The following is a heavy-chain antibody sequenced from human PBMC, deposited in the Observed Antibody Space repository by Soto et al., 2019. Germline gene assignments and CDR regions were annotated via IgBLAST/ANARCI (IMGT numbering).Heavy chain of an antibody. CDR2: ISSSGSTI. J-gene: IGHJ4*02. D-gene: IGHD1-26*01. Sequence: VGSLRLSCASSVFTFSSYEMNCVRQSPGKGLEWISYISSSGSTIYYADSVKGRFTISRDNAKNSLYVQMYSLRAEDTAVYYSAREGPWDHVEYWCQVTLVTVSS. CDR1: VFTFSSYE. V-gene: IGHV3-48*03. CDR3: AREGPWDHVEY.